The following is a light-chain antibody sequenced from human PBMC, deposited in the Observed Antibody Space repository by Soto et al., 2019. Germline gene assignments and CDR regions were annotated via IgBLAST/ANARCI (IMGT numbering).Light chain of an antibody. V-gene: IGLV2-14*01. CDR3: SSYTISSTVA. CDR2: EVS. CDR1: SSDVGGYNY. Sequence: QSALTQPASVSGSPGQSITISCTGTSSDVGGYNYVSWYQHHPGKAPKLMIYEVSNRPSGVSNRFSGSKSGNTASLTISGLQAEDEADYYCSSYTISSTVAFGGGTKLTVL. J-gene: IGLJ2*01.